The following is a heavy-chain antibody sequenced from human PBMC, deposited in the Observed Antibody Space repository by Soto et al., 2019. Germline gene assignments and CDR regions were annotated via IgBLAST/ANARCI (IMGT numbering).Heavy chain of an antibody. CDR1: GFTYSRSW. J-gene: IGHJ4*02. Sequence: PGGSLRLSCAASGFTYSRSWMNWVRQSPGKGLEWVANIKPDGSDEYYVDSVRGRFTISRDNAKTSLYLQMNSLRAEDTAVYYCTRASIQSNDDYWGQGTLVTVSS. D-gene: IGHD5-18*01. V-gene: IGHV3-7*01. CDR3: TRASIQSNDDY. CDR2: IKPDGSDE.